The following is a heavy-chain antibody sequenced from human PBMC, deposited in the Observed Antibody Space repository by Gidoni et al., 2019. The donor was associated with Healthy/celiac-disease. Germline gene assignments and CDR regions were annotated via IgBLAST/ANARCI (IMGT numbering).Heavy chain of an antibody. CDR3: ARDRINSGSYYDY. J-gene: IGHJ4*02. Sequence: QVQLVQSGAEVKKPGSPVKVSCKASGGTFSSYTISWVRQAPGQGLEWMGRIIPILGIANYAQKFQGRVTITADKSTSTAYMELSSLRSEDTAVYYCARDRINSGSYYDYWGQGTLVTVSS. V-gene: IGHV1-69*08. CDR2: IIPILGIA. CDR1: GGTFSSYT. D-gene: IGHD1-26*01.